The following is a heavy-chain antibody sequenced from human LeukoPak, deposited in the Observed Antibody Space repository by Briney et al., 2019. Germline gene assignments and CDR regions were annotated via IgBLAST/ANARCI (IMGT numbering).Heavy chain of an antibody. CDR3: ARDLGLDSSTSWENDY. J-gene: IGHJ4*02. CDR1: GGSISSSSYY. CDR2: IYYSGST. D-gene: IGHD2-2*01. Sequence: SETLSLTXTVSGGSISSSSYYWGWIRQPPGKGLEWIGSIYYSGSTYYNPSLKSRVTISVDTSKNQFSLKLSSVTAADTAVYYCARDLGLDSSTSWENDYWGQGTLVTVSS. V-gene: IGHV4-39*02.